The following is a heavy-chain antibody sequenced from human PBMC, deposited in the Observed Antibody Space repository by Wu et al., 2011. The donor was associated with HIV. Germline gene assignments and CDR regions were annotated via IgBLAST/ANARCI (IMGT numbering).Heavy chain of an antibody. V-gene: IGHV1-69*15. CDR3: AFGGGETLNMYYFNF. Sequence: QVQLVQSGPEVKKPGSSVKVSCRASGGSFNDYAISWVRQAPGQGLEWLGRIIPLFGTSNYAQILQDRVTFTADESTRTVSLELSSLKSDDTAVYYCAFGGGETLNMYYFNFWGQGTLVKVS. J-gene: IGHJ4*02. CDR2: IIPLFGTS. D-gene: IGHD3-3*01. CDR1: GGSFNDYA.